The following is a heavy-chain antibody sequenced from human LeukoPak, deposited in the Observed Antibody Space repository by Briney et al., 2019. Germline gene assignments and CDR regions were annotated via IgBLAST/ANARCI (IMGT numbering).Heavy chain of an antibody. V-gene: IGHV1-69*01. D-gene: IGHD3-10*01. CDR3: ARAYVSGSYS. CDR2: IIPIFGTA. Sequence: GASVTVSCKASGGTFSSYAISWVRQAPGQGLEWMGGIIPIFGTANYAQKFQGRVTIPADESTSTAYMELSSLRSEDTAVYYCARAYVSGSYSWGKGTLVTVPS. CDR1: GGTFSSYA. J-gene: IGHJ5*02.